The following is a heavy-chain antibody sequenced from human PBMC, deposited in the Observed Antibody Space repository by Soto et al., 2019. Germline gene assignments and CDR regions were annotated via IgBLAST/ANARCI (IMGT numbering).Heavy chain of an antibody. V-gene: IGHV3-30-3*01. CDR1: GFTLSSYA. D-gene: IGHD3-3*01. CDR2: ISYDGSNK. J-gene: IGHJ6*02. Sequence: GGTLRLSCAASGFTLSSYAMHWVLQAPGKGLEWVAVISYDGSNKYYADSVKGRFTISRDNSKNTLYLQMNSLRAEDTAVYYCARDHHDFWIVFLICYSYYCTVVWCPRPT. CDR3: ARDHHDFWIVFLICYSYYCTVV.